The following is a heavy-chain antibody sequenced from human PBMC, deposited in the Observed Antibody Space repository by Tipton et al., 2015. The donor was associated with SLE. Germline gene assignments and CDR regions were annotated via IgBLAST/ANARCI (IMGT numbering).Heavy chain of an antibody. CDR2: INSDGSST. V-gene: IGHV3-74*01. Sequence: SLRLSCAASGFTFSSYWMHWVRQAPGKGLVWVSRINSDGSSTSYADSVKGRFTISRDNAKNTLYLQMNSLRAEDTAVYYCARMYPGYYHMDVWGKGTSVTVSS. CDR3: ARMYPGYYHMDV. J-gene: IGHJ6*03. CDR1: GFTFSSYW. D-gene: IGHD2-2*01.